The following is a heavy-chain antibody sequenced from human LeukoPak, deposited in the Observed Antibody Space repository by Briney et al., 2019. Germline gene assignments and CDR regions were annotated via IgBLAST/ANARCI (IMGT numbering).Heavy chain of an antibody. CDR1: GGSFSGYY. CDR3: ARHNPSMVRGVIIGYYYYMDV. Sequence: SETLSLTCAVYGGSFSGYYWSWIRQPPGKGLEWIGEINHSGSTNYNPSLKSRVTISVDTSKNQFSLKLSSVTAADTAVYYCARHNPSMVRGVIIGYYYYMDVWGKGTTVTISS. V-gene: IGHV4-34*01. J-gene: IGHJ6*03. D-gene: IGHD3-10*01. CDR2: INHSGST.